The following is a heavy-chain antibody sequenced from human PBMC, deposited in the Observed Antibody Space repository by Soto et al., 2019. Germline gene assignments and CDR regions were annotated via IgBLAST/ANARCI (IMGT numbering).Heavy chain of an antibody. Sequence: EVQLVESGGGLVQPGGSLRLSCAASGFTVSSNYMSWVRQAPGKGLEWVSVIYSGGSTYYADSVKGRFTISRHNSKNTLYLQMNSLRAEDTAVYYWARGMGSIAAAGLDAFDIWGQGTMVTVSS. D-gene: IGHD6-13*01. CDR3: ARGMGSIAAAGLDAFDI. CDR1: GFTVSSNY. CDR2: IYSGGST. V-gene: IGHV3-53*04. J-gene: IGHJ3*02.